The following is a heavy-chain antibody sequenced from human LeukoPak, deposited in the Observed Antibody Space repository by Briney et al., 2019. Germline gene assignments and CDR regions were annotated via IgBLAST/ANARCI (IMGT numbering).Heavy chain of an antibody. CDR3: ARAYCRSTNCCYPS. V-gene: IGHV3-7*01. J-gene: IGHJ5*02. CDR1: GFTFSSYW. Sequence: GGSLRLSCAASGFTFSSYWMTWVRQAPGKGLEWVANIKQDGSEKYYVDSVRGRFTISRDNAQNSLSLQMNILRPQDTAVYYCARAYCRSTNCCYPSWGQGTLVTVSS. CDR2: IKQDGSEK. D-gene: IGHD2-2*01.